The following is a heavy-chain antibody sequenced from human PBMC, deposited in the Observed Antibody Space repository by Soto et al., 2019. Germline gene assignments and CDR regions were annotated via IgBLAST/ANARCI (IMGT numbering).Heavy chain of an antibody. J-gene: IGHJ5*02. CDR1: GGPISSGGYY. Sequence: QVQLQESGPGLVKPSQTLSLTCTVSGGPISSGGYYWNWIRQHPGKGLEYIGYIYYSGDTYYNPSLKSRVTISVATSKNQFSLKLSSVTAADTAVYYCARGTEPEGWFDPWGQGTLVTVSS. CDR3: ARGTEPEGWFDP. CDR2: IYYSGDT. V-gene: IGHV4-31*03.